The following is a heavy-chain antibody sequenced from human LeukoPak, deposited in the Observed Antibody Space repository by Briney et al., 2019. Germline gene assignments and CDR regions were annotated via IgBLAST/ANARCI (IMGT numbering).Heavy chain of an antibody. CDR1: GGSISSSSYY. CDR2: IYYSGST. Sequence: SETLSLTCTVSGGSISSSSYYWGWIRQPPGKGLEWIGSIYYSGSTYYNPSLKSRVTISVDTSKNQFSLKLSSVTAADTAVYYCARVKRDYYGSGSQYAFDIWGQGTMVTVSS. J-gene: IGHJ3*02. V-gene: IGHV4-39*07. D-gene: IGHD3-10*01. CDR3: ARVKRDYYGSGSQYAFDI.